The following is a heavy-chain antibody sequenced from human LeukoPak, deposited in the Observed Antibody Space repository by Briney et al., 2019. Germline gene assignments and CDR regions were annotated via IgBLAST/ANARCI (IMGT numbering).Heavy chain of an antibody. CDR2: INHSGRT. CDR3: ARGQQLVPYDF. D-gene: IGHD6-13*01. Sequence: SETLSLTCAVSGVSLSGYYWGWIRQTPGKGLEWIGEINHSGRTNYNPSLKSRVTISADTSKNQFSLKLSSVTAADTALYYCARGQQLVPYDFWGQGTLVTVSS. V-gene: IGHV4-34*01. CDR1: GVSLSGYY. J-gene: IGHJ4*02.